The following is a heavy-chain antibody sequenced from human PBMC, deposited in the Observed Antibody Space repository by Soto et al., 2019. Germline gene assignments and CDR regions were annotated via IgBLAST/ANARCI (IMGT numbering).Heavy chain of an antibody. CDR1: GDSIGSYS. V-gene: IGHV4-4*07. J-gene: IGHJ4*02. D-gene: IGHD3-22*01. Sequence: SENLSLPWSVSGDSIGSYSWSWIRQPAGKGLEWLGRVYRGTSNYNPSLKSRLIMSLDTSKNQFSLNLRSVTAADTAVYYCARESLKGTITMTVVIDHWGQGTQVTVSP. CDR2: VYRGTS. CDR3: ARESLKGTITMTVVIDH.